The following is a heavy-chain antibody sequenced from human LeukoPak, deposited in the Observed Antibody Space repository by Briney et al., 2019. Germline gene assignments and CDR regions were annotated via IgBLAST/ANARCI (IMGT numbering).Heavy chain of an antibody. V-gene: IGHV4-39*01. Sequence: PSETLSLTCTVSGGSISSSSYYWGWIRQPPGKGLEWIGSIYYSGSTYYNPSLKSRVTISVDTSKNQFSLKLSSVTAADTAVYYCARVATGSNEIDYWGQGTLVTVSS. CDR1: GGSISSSSYY. J-gene: IGHJ4*02. CDR2: IYYSGST. D-gene: IGHD6-13*01. CDR3: ARVATGSNEIDY.